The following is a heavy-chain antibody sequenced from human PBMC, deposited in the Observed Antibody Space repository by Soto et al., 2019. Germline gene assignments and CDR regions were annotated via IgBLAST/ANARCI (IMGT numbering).Heavy chain of an antibody. V-gene: IGHV1-69*01. D-gene: IGHD2-21*01. CDR2: IIPQLGSA. Sequence: QVQLVQSGAEVQEPGSSVKVSCKASGGGNLRDYRTTWVRRAPGQGLEWMGGIIPQLGSANYAQNFQGRVTVTADESTNTAYMERRSLRSDATAVYYCARGGDVYNFGAVYWGQGTPVTVSS. CDR3: ARGGDVYNFGAVY. J-gene: IGHJ4*02. CDR1: GGGNLRDYR.